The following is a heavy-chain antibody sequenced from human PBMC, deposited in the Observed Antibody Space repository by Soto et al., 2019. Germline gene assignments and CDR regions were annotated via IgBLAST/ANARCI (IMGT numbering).Heavy chain of an antibody. CDR3: ARDRYQVSESYYYGMDV. CDR2: IIPIFGTA. D-gene: IGHD3-10*01. Sequence: SVKVSCKASGGTFSSYAISWVRQAPGQGLEWMGGIIPIFGTANYAQKFQGRVTITADESTSTAYMELSSLRSEDTAVYYCARDRYQVSESYYYGMDVWGQGTTVTVSS. J-gene: IGHJ6*02. CDR1: GGTFSSYA. V-gene: IGHV1-69*13.